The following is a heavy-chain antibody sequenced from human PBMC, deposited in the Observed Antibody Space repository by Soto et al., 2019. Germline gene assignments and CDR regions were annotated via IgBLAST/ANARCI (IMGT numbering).Heavy chain of an antibody. CDR3: ARNRNDFWSGYYDAFDI. CDR1: GGSISSYY. Sequence: SETLSLTCTVSGGSISSYYWSWIRQPPGKGLEWIGYIYYSRSTNYNPSLKSRVTISVATSKNQFSMKLSSVTSADTAVYYCARNRNDFWSGYYDAFDIWGQGTMVTVSS. CDR2: IYYSRST. J-gene: IGHJ3*02. D-gene: IGHD3-3*01. V-gene: IGHV4-59*01.